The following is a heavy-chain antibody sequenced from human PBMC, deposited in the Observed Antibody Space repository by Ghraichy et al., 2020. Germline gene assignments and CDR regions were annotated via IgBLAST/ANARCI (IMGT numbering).Heavy chain of an antibody. V-gene: IGHV4-39*01. CDR1: GGSISSSSYY. CDR3: ARQLVTGIKGRGPFDI. Sequence: SETLSLTCTVSGGSISSSSYYWGWIRQPPGKGLEWIGSIYYNESTYYNPSLKSRVTISVDTSKNQFSLKLSSVTAADTAEYYCARQLVTGIKGRGPFDIWGQGTMVTASS. J-gene: IGHJ3*02. D-gene: IGHD1-20*01. CDR2: IYYNEST.